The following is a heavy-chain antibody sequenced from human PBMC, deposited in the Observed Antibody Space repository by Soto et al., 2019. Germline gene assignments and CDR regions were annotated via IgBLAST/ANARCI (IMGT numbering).Heavy chain of an antibody. CDR1: RFTFSSYG. CDR2: ISYDGSNK. D-gene: IGHD6-13*01. Sequence: QVQLVESGGGVVQPGRSLRLSCAASRFTFSSYGIHWVRQAPGKGLEWVAVISYDGSNKYYADSVKGRFTISRDNSKNTLYLQMDCLRAEDSAVYYCAKASSSWDGYYYYGMDVWGPGTTVTVSS. J-gene: IGHJ6*02. V-gene: IGHV3-30*18. CDR3: AKASSSWDGYYYYGMDV.